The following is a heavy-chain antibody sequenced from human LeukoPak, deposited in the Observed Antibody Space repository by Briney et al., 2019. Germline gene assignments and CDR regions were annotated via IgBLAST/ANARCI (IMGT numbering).Heavy chain of an antibody. D-gene: IGHD6-19*01. CDR1: VYTFTSYY. CDR3: ARVGRAVAGTDH. Sequence: ASVKVSCKASVYTFTSYYMHWVRQAPGQGLEWMGIINPSGGSTSYAQKFQGRVTMTRDTSTSTVYMELSSLRSEDTAVYYCARVGRAVAGTDHWGQGTLVTVSS. V-gene: IGHV1-46*03. CDR2: INPSGGST. J-gene: IGHJ4*02.